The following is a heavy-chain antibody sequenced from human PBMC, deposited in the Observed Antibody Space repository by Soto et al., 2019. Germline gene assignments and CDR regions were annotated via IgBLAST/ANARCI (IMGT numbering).Heavy chain of an antibody. CDR2: ISSSSSYI. CDR3: ASGFGSGYYYADAFDI. D-gene: IGHD3-22*01. V-gene: IGHV3-21*01. CDR1: GFTFSSYS. Sequence: EVQLVESGGGLVKPGGSLRLSCAASGFTFSSYSMNWVRQAPGKGLEWVSSISSSSSYIYYADSVKGRFTISRDNAKNSLYLQMNSLRAEDTAVYYCASGFGSGYYYADAFDIWGQGTMVTVSS. J-gene: IGHJ3*02.